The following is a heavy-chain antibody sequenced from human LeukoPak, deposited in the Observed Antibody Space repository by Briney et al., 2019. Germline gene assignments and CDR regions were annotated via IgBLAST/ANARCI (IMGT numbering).Heavy chain of an antibody. Sequence: GRSLRLSCAASGFTLSSYEMKWVRQAPGKGLEWISYISSSGSTIYYADSVKGRFTISRDNAKNSLYLQMNSLRAEDTAVYYCARRLMVRGVLHFYHYYGLDVWGQGTTVTVSS. V-gene: IGHV3-48*03. CDR3: ARRLMVRGVLHFYHYYGLDV. J-gene: IGHJ6*02. D-gene: IGHD3-10*01. CDR2: ISSSGSTI. CDR1: GFTLSSYE.